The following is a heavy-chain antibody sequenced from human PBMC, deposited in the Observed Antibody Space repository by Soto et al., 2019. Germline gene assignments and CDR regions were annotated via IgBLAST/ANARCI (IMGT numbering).Heavy chain of an antibody. V-gene: IGHV3-21*06. Sequence: DVQLVESGGGLVKPGGSLRLACAASGFTFRSYSMNWVRQAPGKGLEWGSSISSSSSYIHYTASLKGRFTVSRDNAENSLYLQMDSLRAEATGLYYCARVVTGYTYVIESWGPGTLVSVSS. J-gene: IGHJ4*02. D-gene: IGHD5-18*01. CDR2: ISSSSSYI. CDR3: ARVVTGYTYVIES. CDR1: GFTFRSYS.